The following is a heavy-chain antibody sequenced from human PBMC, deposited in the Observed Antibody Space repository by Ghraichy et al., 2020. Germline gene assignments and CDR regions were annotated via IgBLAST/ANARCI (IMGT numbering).Heavy chain of an antibody. J-gene: IGHJ4*02. CDR2: ISSSSSYI. CDR1: GFTFSSYS. V-gene: IGHV3-21*01. Sequence: GGSLRLSCAASGFTFSSYSMNWVRQAPGKGLEWVSSISSSSSYIYYADSVKGRFTISRDNAKNSLYLQMNSLRAEDTAVYYCARDLGKSIIVVAPFDYWGQGTLVTVSS. D-gene: IGHD3-22*01. CDR3: ARDLGKSIIVVAPFDY.